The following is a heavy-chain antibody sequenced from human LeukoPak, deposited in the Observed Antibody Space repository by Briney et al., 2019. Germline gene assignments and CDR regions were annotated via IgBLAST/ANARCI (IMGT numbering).Heavy chain of an antibody. Sequence: GGSLRLSCAASGFTFSSYAMHWVRQAPGKGLEWVAVIWYDGSDKYYADSVKGRFTLSRDNSKNRLYLQMNSLRAEDTAVYYCARVAGSGSYYSATLDYWGQGTLVTVSS. CDR1: GFTFSSYA. CDR2: IWYDGSDK. D-gene: IGHD3-10*01. CDR3: ARVAGSGSYYSATLDY. V-gene: IGHV3-33*01. J-gene: IGHJ4*02.